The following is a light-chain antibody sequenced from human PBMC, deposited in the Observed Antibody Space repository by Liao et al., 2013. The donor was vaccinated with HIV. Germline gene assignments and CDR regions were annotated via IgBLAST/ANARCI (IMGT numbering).Light chain of an antibody. V-gene: IGLV3-21*01. CDR3: QAWDSSTVV. CDR2: YER. CDR1: NIGSRG. J-gene: IGLJ2*01. Sequence: SYVLTQPPSVSVAPGQTAVITCVGNNIGSRGVHWYQQRPGQAPVLVIYYERNRPSGIPERISGSNSGNTATLTISGTQAIDEADYYCQAWDSSTVVFGGGTKLTVL.